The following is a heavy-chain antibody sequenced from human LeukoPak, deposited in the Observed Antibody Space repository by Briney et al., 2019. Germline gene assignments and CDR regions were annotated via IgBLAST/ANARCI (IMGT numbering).Heavy chain of an antibody. CDR2: ISSSSYI. D-gene: IGHD3-16*01. CDR1: GFTFSSYS. CDR3: ARDQGFGAFDI. Sequence: GGSLRLSCAASGFTFSSYSMNWVRQAPGKGLEWVSSISSSSYIYYADSVKGRFTISRDNAKNSLYLQMNSLRAEDTAVYYCARDQGFGAFDIWGQGTMVTVSS. J-gene: IGHJ3*02. V-gene: IGHV3-21*01.